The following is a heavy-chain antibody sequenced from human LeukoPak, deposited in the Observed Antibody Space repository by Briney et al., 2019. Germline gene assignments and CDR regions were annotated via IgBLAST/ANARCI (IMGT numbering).Heavy chain of an antibody. Sequence: PGGSLRLSCSVSGLSFSRYPMHWVRQAPGKGLEYASAISSNGGSTYYADSVKGRFTISRDNSKNTMYLQMNSVRGEDTAVYYCVKDQAGTTGNAFDIWGQGTVVTVSS. V-gene: IGHV3-64D*06. CDR2: ISSNGGST. CDR3: VKDQAGTTGNAFDI. D-gene: IGHD1-1*01. J-gene: IGHJ3*02. CDR1: GLSFSRYP.